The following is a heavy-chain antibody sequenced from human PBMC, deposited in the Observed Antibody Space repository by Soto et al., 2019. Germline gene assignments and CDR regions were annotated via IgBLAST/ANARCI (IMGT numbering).Heavy chain of an antibody. Sequence: EVQLVESGGGLVQPGGSLRLSCAASGFTFSDHYMDWVRQAPGKGLEWVGRTRNKANSYTTEYAASVKGRFTISRDDSKNSLYLQMNSLKTEDTAVYYCARVTAAAGIGDYWGQGTLVTVSS. CDR3: ARVTAAAGIGDY. CDR2: TRNKANSYTT. CDR1: GFTFSDHY. J-gene: IGHJ4*02. V-gene: IGHV3-72*01. D-gene: IGHD6-13*01.